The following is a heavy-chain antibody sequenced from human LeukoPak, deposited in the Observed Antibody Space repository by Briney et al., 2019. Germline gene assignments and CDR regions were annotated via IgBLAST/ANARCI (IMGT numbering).Heavy chain of an antibody. J-gene: IGHJ5*01. Sequence: GGSHGLSCAASGFTFSNYWMSWVRQAPGKGLEWVANIKEDGSEKYYVDSVKGRFTISRDNAKNSLYLQMNSLRAEDTAVYYCARYQLPDSWGQQTMVTLFS. CDR1: GFTFSNYW. V-gene: IGHV3-7*05. CDR3: ARYQLPDS. CDR2: IKEDGSEK. D-gene: IGHD1-7*01.